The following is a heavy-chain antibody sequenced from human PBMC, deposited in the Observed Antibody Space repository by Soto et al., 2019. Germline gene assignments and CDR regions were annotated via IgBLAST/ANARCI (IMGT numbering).Heavy chain of an antibody. D-gene: IGHD4-17*01. CDR2: ISYDGSNK. V-gene: IGHV3-30*18. CDR1: GFTFSSYG. CDR3: AKGPHDYGDYGGYWYFDL. J-gene: IGHJ2*01. Sequence: QVQLVESGGGVVQPGRSLRLSCAASGFTFSSYGMHWVRQAPGKGLEWVAVISYDGSNKYYADSVKGRFTISRDNSKNTLYLQMNSLRAEDTAVYYCAKGPHDYGDYGGYWYFDLWGRGTLVTVSS.